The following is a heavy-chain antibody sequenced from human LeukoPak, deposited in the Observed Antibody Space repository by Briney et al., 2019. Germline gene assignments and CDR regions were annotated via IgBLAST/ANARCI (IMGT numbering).Heavy chain of an antibody. Sequence: PGGSLRLSCAASGFTFSSYAMHWVRQAPGKGLEWVAVISYDGSNKYYADSVKGRFTISRDNSKNTLYLQMNSLRAEDTAVYYCARGVYYYDDSRGSLSGGWFDPWGQGTLVTVSS. CDR3: ARGVYYYDDSRGSLSGGWFDP. D-gene: IGHD3-22*01. CDR1: GFTFSSYA. J-gene: IGHJ5*02. CDR2: ISYDGSNK. V-gene: IGHV3-30*04.